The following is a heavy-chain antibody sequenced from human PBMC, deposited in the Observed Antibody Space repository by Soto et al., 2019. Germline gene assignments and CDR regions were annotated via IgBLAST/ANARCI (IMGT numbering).Heavy chain of an antibody. J-gene: IGHJ5*02. CDR3: AKGQFTIFGVAPYSEGWFDP. D-gene: IGHD3-3*01. CDR2: ISGSGGST. Sequence: PGGSLRLSCAASGFTFSSYAMSWVRQAPGKGLEWVSAISGSGGSTYYADSVKGRFTISRDNSKNTLYLQMNSLRAEDTAVYYCAKGQFTIFGVAPYSEGWFDPWGQGTLVTVSS. CDR1: GFTFSSYA. V-gene: IGHV3-23*01.